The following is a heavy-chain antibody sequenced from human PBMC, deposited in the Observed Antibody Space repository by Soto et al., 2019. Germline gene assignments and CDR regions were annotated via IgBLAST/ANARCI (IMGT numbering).Heavy chain of an antibody. CDR1: GGSISSYY. Sequence: PSETLSLTCTVSGGSISSYYWSRIRQPPGKGLEWIGYIYYSGTTNYNPSLKSRVTISVDTSKNQFSLKLNSVTAADTAVYFCARSGYCCDYNCYPAGYTDYCGQGTLVPVSA. D-gene: IGHD2-15*01. CDR2: IYYSGTT. J-gene: IGHJ4*02. CDR3: ARSGYCCDYNCYPAGYTDY. V-gene: IGHV4-59*01.